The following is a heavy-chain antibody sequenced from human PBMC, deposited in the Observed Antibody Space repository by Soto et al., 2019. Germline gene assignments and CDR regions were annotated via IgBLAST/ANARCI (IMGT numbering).Heavy chain of an antibody. CDR1: GYTFTSYG. Sequence: QVQLVQSGAEVKKPGASVKVSCKASGYTFTSYGISWVRQAPGQGLEWMGWISAYNGNTNYAQKLQGRVTMTTDTSTRTAYMELRSLRSDDTAVDYCARTDDYSNNGGWFDPWGQGTLVTVSS. CDR2: ISAYNGNT. D-gene: IGHD4-4*01. V-gene: IGHV1-18*01. J-gene: IGHJ5*02. CDR3: ARTDDYSNNGGWFDP.